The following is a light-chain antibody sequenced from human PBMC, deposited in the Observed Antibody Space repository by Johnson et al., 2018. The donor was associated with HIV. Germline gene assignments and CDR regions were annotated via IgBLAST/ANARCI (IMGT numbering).Light chain of an antibody. CDR1: SSNIGNNY. V-gene: IGLV1-51*01. J-gene: IGLJ1*01. CDR2: DNN. Sequence: QSVLTQPPSVSAAPGQKVTISCSGSSSNIGNNYVSWYQQLPGTAPKLLIYDNNKRPSGIPDRFSGSKSGTSATLGITGLQTGDEADYYCGTWDNSLSAPRYVFGTGTKVIVL. CDR3: GTWDNSLSAPRYV.